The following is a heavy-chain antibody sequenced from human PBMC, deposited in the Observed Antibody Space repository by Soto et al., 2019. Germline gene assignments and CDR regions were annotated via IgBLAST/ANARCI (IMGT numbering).Heavy chain of an antibody. CDR2: MNPNSGNT. D-gene: IGHD1-1*01. Sequence: QVQLVQSGAEVKKPGASVKVSCEASGYTFTSDDINWVRQATGRGLEWMGWMNPNSGNTGYAQKFQGRVTMTRNTSISTAYMELISLRSEDTAVYYCARERTGTTSMDVWGQGTTVTVSS. V-gene: IGHV1-8*01. CDR1: GYTFTSDD. CDR3: ARERTGTTSMDV. J-gene: IGHJ6*02.